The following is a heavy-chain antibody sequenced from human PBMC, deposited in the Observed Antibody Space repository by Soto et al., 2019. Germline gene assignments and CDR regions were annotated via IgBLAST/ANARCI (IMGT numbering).Heavy chain of an antibody. J-gene: IGHJ6*02. CDR1: GYTFTSYG. D-gene: IGHD5-12*01. CDR3: ARGHVDIVDTINTHYYYYYGMDV. Sequence: ASVKVSCKASGYTFTSYGISWVRQAPGQGLEWMGWISAYNGNTNYAQKLQGRVTMTTDTSISTAYMELRRLRSDDTAVYYCARGHVDIVDTINTHYYYYYGMDVWGQGTTVTVSS. V-gene: IGHV1-18*01. CDR2: ISAYNGNT.